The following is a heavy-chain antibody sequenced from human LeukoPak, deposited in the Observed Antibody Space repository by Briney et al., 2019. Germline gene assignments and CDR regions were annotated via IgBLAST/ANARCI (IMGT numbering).Heavy chain of an antibody. J-gene: IGHJ4*02. D-gene: IGHD1-26*01. Sequence: SETLSLTCTVSGGSISSYYWSWIRQPPGKGLEWIGYIYHSGSTNYNPSLKSRVTISVDTSKNQFSLKLSSVTAADTAVYYCARSEVSVGAIRFDYWGQGTLVTVSS. CDR2: IYHSGST. CDR1: GGSISSYY. V-gene: IGHV4-59*01. CDR3: ARSEVSVGAIRFDY.